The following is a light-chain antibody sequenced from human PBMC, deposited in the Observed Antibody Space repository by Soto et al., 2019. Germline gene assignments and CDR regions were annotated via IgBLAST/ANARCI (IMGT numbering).Light chain of an antibody. CDR1: QSVSSN. Sequence: EIVMTQSPATLSVSPGERANLSCRASQSVSSNLAWYQQKPGQAPRLLIYGASTRATGIPARFSGSGSGTECTLTISSLQSEDFAVYYCQQYNNWPPWTFGQGTKVEIK. V-gene: IGKV3-15*01. CDR3: QQYNNWPPWT. J-gene: IGKJ1*01. CDR2: GAS.